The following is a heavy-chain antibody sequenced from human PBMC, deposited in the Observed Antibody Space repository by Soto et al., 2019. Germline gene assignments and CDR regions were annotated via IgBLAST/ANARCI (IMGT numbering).Heavy chain of an antibody. D-gene: IGHD5-18*01. Sequence: QVQLVQSGAEVKKPGSSVKVSCKASGGTFSSYAISWVRQAPGQGLEWMGGIIPIFGTANYAQKFQGRVTSTXXEXTXXAYMELSSLRSEDTAVYYCAREGGARGYSYGSFDYWGQGTLVTVSS. J-gene: IGHJ4*02. CDR1: GGTFSSYA. V-gene: IGHV1-69*05. CDR2: IIPIFGTA. CDR3: AREGGARGYSYGSFDY.